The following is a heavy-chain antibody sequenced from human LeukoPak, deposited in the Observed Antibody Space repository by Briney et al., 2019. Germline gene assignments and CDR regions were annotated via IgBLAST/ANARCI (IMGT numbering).Heavy chain of an antibody. Sequence: GGSLRLSCAASGFTFSSYSMNWVRQAPGKGLEWVAVISYDGSNKYYADSVKGRFTISRDNSKNTLYLQMNSLRAEDTAVYYCAKDGRYCSSTSCYVDYYYMDVWGKGTTVTVSS. V-gene: IGHV3-30*18. D-gene: IGHD2-2*01. CDR3: AKDGRYCSSTSCYVDYYYMDV. CDR2: ISYDGSNK. CDR1: GFTFSSYS. J-gene: IGHJ6*03.